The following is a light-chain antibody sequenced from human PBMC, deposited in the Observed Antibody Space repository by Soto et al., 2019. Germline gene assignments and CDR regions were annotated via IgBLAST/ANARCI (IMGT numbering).Light chain of an antibody. CDR2: GAS. J-gene: IGKJ1*01. CDR1: QSVSSN. Sequence: EIVMTQSPATLSVSPGERATLSCRASQSVSSNLAWYQQKPGQAPRLLIYGASTRATGIPARFSGSGSGTEFTLHISSLKSEDFAVYYCQQYNNWPPWTFGQGTKVEIK. CDR3: QQYNNWPPWT. V-gene: IGKV3-15*01.